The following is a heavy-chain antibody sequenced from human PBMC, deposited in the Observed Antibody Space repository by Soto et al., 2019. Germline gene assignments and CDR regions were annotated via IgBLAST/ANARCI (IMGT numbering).Heavy chain of an antibody. D-gene: IGHD6-6*01. Sequence: SQTLSLTCAISGDSVSSNSAAWNWIRQSPSRGLEWLGRTYHRSKWYNDYAVSVKSRITINPDTSKNQFSLQLNSVTPEDTAVYYCARVGQSSSSRDYGMDVWGQGTTVTVSS. CDR1: GDSVSSNSAA. CDR3: ARVGQSSSSRDYGMDV. V-gene: IGHV6-1*01. J-gene: IGHJ6*02. CDR2: TYHRSKWYN.